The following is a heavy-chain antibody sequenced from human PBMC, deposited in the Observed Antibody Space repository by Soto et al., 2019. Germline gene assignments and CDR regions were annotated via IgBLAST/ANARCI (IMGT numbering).Heavy chain of an antibody. Sequence: EVQLVESGGGLVQPGGSLKLACLASGFPLSDSAIHWVRKASGKGLEWVGRIRSKTNIYATTYAAPVRGRFALSRDDSKNTAYLEMNNLESEDAAVYYCTRHAGGQVEHSFYYYFMVVWGKGATVSV. CDR2: IRSKTNIYAT. CDR3: TRHAGGQVEHSFYYYFMVV. J-gene: IGHJ6*03. CDR1: GFPLSDSA. V-gene: IGHV3-73*01. D-gene: IGHD2-15*01.